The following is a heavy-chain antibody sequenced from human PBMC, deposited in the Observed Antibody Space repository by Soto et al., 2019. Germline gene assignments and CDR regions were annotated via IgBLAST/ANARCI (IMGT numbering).Heavy chain of an antibody. Sequence: EASVKVSCKASGGTFSSYAISWVRQAPGQGLEWMGGIIPIFGTANYAQKFQGRVTITADKSTSTAYMGLSSLRSEDTAVYYCASGYSYGPFDYWGQGTLVTVSS. D-gene: IGHD5-18*01. J-gene: IGHJ4*02. CDR3: ASGYSYGPFDY. CDR2: IIPIFGTA. V-gene: IGHV1-69*06. CDR1: GGTFSSYA.